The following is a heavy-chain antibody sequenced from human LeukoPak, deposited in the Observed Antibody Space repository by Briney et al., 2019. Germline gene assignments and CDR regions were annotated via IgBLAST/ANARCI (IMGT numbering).Heavy chain of an antibody. Sequence: GALRPPFPAAGCAFSSHWIHWVRPPPGMGRVGVSRIKKRGTDSIYSDSVKGRFTISRDNSKNTLDLQMNSREAEATALYYCAKEGGNQLRYFDWLLSPFFGYWGQGTLVTVSS. J-gene: IGHJ4*02. D-gene: IGHD3-9*01. CDR2: IKKRGTDS. CDR3: AKEGGNQLRYFDWLLSPFFGY. V-gene: IGHV3-74*01. CDR1: GCAFSSHW.